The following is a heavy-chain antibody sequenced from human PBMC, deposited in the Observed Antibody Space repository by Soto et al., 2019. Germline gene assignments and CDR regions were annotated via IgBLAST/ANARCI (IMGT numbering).Heavy chain of an antibody. Sequence: SETLSLTCAVYGGSFSGYYWSWIRQPPGKGLEWMGEINHRGSTNYNPSLKWRVTLSVATSKNRCSLKLSSVTAADTAVYYCARGKPPSGDYFRRNYYSDYWGQGTLVTVSS. J-gene: IGHJ4*02. D-gene: IGHD4-17*01. V-gene: IGHV4-34*01. CDR2: INHRGST. CDR1: GGSFSGYY. CDR3: ARGKPPSGDYFRRNYYSDY.